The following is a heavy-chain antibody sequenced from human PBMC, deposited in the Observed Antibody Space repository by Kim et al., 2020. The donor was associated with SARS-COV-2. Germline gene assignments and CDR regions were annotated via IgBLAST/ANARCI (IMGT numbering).Heavy chain of an antibody. CDR2: IWSDGSNK. CDR1: GFTFSNYG. Sequence: GGSLRLSCAASGFTFSNYGMHWVRQAPGKGLEWVAVIWSDGSNKHYADSVKGRFTISRDNSKNTLYLQMNSLRAEDTAVYYCAREEDFWSGYFKYYYYRMDVWGQGTTVTVPS. V-gene: IGHV3-33*01. D-gene: IGHD3-3*01. CDR3: AREEDFWSGYFKYYYYRMDV. J-gene: IGHJ6*02.